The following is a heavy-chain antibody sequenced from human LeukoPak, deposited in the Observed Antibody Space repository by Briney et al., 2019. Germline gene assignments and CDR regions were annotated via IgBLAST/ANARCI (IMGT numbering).Heavy chain of an antibody. CDR2: ISYDGSNK. J-gene: IGHJ4*02. CDR1: GFTFSSYA. D-gene: IGHD3-10*01. Sequence: PGGSLRLSCAASGFTFSSYAMHWVRQAPGKGLEWVAVISYDGSNKYYADSVKGRFTISRDNSKNTLYLQMNSLRAEDTAVYYCARDLGGLLWFGELPDYWGQGTLVTVSS. V-gene: IGHV3-30-3*01. CDR3: ARDLGGLLWFGELPDY.